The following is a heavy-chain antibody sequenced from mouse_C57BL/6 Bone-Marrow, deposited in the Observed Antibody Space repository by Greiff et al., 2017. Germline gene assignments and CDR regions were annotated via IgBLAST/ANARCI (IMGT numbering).Heavy chain of an antibody. J-gene: IGHJ1*03. D-gene: IGHD4-1*01. CDR2: IDPETGGT. CDR3: TRSFNWESYWYFDV. Sequence: VQLQQSGAELVRPGASVTLSCKASGYTFTDYEMHWVKQTPVHGLEWIGAIDPETGGTAYNQKFKGKAILTADKSSSTAYMELRSLTSEDSAVYYCTRSFNWESYWYFDVWGTGTTVTVSS. CDR1: GYTFTDYE. V-gene: IGHV1-15*01.